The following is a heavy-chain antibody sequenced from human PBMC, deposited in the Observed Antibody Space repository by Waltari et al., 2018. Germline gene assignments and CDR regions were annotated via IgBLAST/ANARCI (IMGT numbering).Heavy chain of an antibody. V-gene: IGHV4-38-2*01. CDR3: ARQGITMIVVVPYYFDY. CDR2: IYHSGST. J-gene: IGHJ4*02. D-gene: IGHD3-22*01. Sequence: QVQLQESGPGLVKPSETLSLTCAVSGYSISSGYYWGWIRPPPGKGLEWIGSIYHSGSTYYNPSLKSRVTISVDTSKNQFSLKLSSVTAADTAVYYCARQGITMIVVVPYYFDYWGQGTLVTVSS. CDR1: GYSISSGYY.